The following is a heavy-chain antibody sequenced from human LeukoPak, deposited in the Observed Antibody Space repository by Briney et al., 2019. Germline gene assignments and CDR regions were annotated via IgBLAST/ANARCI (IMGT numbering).Heavy chain of an antibody. V-gene: IGHV1-46*01. CDR3: AREKNSIDGPTQPDAFDI. D-gene: IGHD4-11*01. CDR1: GYTFTSNY. Sequence: ASVKVSCKASGYTFTSNYIHWVRQAPGQGLEWMGMIYPRDGSTSYAQKFQGRVTVTRDTSTSTAYMELSSLRSEDTAVYYCAREKNSIDGPTQPDAFDIWGQGTMVTVSS. J-gene: IGHJ3*02. CDR2: IYPRDGST.